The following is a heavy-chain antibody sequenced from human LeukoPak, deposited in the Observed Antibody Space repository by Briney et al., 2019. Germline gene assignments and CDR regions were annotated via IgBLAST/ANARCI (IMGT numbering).Heavy chain of an antibody. CDR3: ARGRDYGSGSRQYYFDY. J-gene: IGHJ4*02. CDR2: ISSSSSYI. D-gene: IGHD3-10*01. Sequence: GGSLRLSCAASGFTFSSYSMNWVRQAPGKGLEWVSSISSSSSYIYYADSVKGRFTISRDNAKNSLYLQMNSLRAEDTALYYCARGRDYGSGSRQYYFDYWGQGTLVTVSS. CDR1: GFTFSSYS. V-gene: IGHV3-21*04.